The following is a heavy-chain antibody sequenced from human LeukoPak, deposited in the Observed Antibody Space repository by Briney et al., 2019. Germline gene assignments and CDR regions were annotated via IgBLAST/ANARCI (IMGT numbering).Heavy chain of an antibody. J-gene: IGHJ3*02. CDR1: GFTFSSYA. CDR3: ARSLWFGDHLSAFDI. CDR2: ISYDGSNK. V-gene: IGHV3-30-3*01. Sequence: GGSLRLSCAASGFTFSSYAMHWVRQAPGKGLEWVAVISYDGSNKYYADSVKGRFTISRDNSKNTLYLQMNSLRAEDTAVYYCARSLWFGDHLSAFDIWGQGTMVIVSS. D-gene: IGHD3-10*01.